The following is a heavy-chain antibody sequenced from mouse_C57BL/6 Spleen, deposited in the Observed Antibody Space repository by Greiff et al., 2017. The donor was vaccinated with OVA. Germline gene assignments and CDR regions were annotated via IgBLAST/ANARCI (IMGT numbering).Heavy chain of an antibody. CDR3: ARWGYFDY. Sequence: VKLQQPGAELVMPGASVKLSCKASGYTFTSYWMHWVKQRPGQGLEWIGEIDPSDSYTNYNQKFKGKSTLTVDKSSSTAYMQLSSLTSEDSAVYYCARWGYFDYWGQGTTLTVSS. V-gene: IGHV1-69*01. J-gene: IGHJ2*01. CDR1: GYTFTSYW. CDR2: IDPSDSYT.